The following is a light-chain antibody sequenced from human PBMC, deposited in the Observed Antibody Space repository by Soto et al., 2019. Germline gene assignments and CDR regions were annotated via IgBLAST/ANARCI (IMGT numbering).Light chain of an antibody. Sequence: DVVMTQSPLSLPVTLGQPASISCRSSQSLVYSDGIAYLNWFQQRPGQSPRRLIYKVSYRDSGGPDRFSGSGSGTDFTLRISRVEAEDVGVYYCMQGTHWPPYTFGQGTKLEIK. CDR3: MQGTHWPPYT. CDR2: KVS. V-gene: IGKV2-30*01. J-gene: IGKJ2*01. CDR1: QSLVYSDGIAY.